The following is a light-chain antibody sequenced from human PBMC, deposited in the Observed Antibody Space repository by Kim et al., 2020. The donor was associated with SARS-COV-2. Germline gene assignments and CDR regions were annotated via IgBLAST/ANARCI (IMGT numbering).Light chain of an antibody. Sequence: SYELTQPPSVSVSPGQTATISCSGDKLGNKFAHWYQQKPGQSPVLVIYQDTRRPSGIPERFSGSNSGNTATLTISGTQAMDEADYYCQAWDSTTVV. V-gene: IGLV3-1*01. CDR3: QAWDSTTVV. CDR1: KLGNKF. J-gene: IGLJ2*01. CDR2: QDT.